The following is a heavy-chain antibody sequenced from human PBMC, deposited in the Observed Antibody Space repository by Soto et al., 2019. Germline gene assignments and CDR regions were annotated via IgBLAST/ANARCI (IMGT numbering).Heavy chain of an antibody. CDR2: ISGYNGHT. V-gene: IGHV1-18*04. CDR3: ARTEVVAAVVYYYYGMDV. J-gene: IGHJ6*02. CDR1: RYMFTSYG. D-gene: IGHD2-15*01. Sequence: ASVKVSCKTSRYMFTSYGMSWVRQAPGQGLEWMGWISGYNGHTKFAQSFQGRVTMATDTSTSTAYMELRSLTADDSAVYYCARTEVVAAVVYYYYGMDVWGQGTTVTVS.